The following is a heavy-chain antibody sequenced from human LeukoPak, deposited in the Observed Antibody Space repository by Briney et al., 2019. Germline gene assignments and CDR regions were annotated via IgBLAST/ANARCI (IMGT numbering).Heavy chain of an antibody. V-gene: IGHV6-1*01. CDR1: GDSVSRDTAA. CDR2: TYFSSKLYN. Sequence: SQTLSLTCAISGDSVSRDTAALNWVRQSPSRCLEWLGRTYFSSKLYNDNEVSVKSRITITPATSRKQFSLQLNSVTPKTTAENSGARDRGGSSWYYFDTWGQGSLGTVSS. J-gene: IGHJ4*02. D-gene: IGHD6-13*01. CDR3: ARDRGGSSWYYFDT.